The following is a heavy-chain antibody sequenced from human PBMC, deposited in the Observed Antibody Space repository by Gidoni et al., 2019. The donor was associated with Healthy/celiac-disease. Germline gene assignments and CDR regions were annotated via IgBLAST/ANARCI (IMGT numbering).Heavy chain of an antibody. CDR2: ISSNGGST. CDR3: ARDKYSSSWQPNWFDP. Sequence: EVQLVESGGGLVQPGGSLRLPCAASGFTFSSYAMHWVRQAPGKGLKYVSAISSNGGSTYYANSVKGRFTISRDNSKNTLYLQMGSLRAEDMAVYYCARDKYSSSWQPNWFDPWGQGTLVTVSS. CDR1: GFTFSSYA. D-gene: IGHD6-13*01. J-gene: IGHJ5*02. V-gene: IGHV3-64*01.